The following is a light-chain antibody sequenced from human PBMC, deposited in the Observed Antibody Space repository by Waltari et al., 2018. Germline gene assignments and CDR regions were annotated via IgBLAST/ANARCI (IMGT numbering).Light chain of an antibody. V-gene: IGLV2-11*01. CDR2: DIT. CDR3: CSYAGSFTLL. J-gene: IGLJ2*01. CDR1: SSNVGGYNY. Sequence: QSALTQPRSVSGSPGQSVTISCTGTSSNVGGYNYVSWYQQHPGKAPKLMIYDITQRPSGVPDRCSGSKSGNTASLTISGLQADDEADYYCCSYAGSFTLLFGGGTRVTVL.